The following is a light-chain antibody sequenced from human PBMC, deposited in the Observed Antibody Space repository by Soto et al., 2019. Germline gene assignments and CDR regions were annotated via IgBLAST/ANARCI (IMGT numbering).Light chain of an antibody. CDR3: QQYAASPRT. J-gene: IGKJ1*01. CDR2: GVS. Sequence: EIVLTQSPGTLSLSPRERATLSCRASQSVSSDYLAWYQHKPGQAPRLLIYGVSSRAPGIPDRFSGSGSGTDFTLTISRLEPEDFAVYYCQQYAASPRTFGQGTQVEVK. CDR1: QSVSSDY. V-gene: IGKV3-20*01.